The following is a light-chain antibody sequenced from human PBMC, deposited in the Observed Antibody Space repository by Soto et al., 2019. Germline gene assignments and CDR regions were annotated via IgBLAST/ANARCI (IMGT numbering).Light chain of an antibody. CDR1: GSDIGAYNF. J-gene: IGLJ2*01. CDR3: CSYATYNMI. CDR2: DGT. Sequence: QSALAQPPSASGSPGQSVTISCTGSGSDIGAYNFVSWYQQHPDKAPKLIIYDGTERPSGVSNRFSGSKSGNTASLTISGLQAEDEAHYYCCSYATYNMILGGGTKLTVL. V-gene: IGLV2-23*01.